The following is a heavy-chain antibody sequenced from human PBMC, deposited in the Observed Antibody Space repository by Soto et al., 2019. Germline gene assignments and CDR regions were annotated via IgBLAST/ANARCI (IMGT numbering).Heavy chain of an antibody. CDR3: ARAHSNYYYYGMDV. J-gene: IGHJ6*02. CDR1: GGSFSGYY. V-gene: IGHV4-34*01. Sequence: PSETLSLTCAVYGGSFSGYYWSWIRQPPGKGLEWIGEINHSGSTNYNPSLKSRVTISVDTSKNQFSLKLSSVTAADTAVYYCARAHSNYYYYGMDVWGQGTTVTVS. D-gene: IGHD4-4*01. CDR2: INHSGST.